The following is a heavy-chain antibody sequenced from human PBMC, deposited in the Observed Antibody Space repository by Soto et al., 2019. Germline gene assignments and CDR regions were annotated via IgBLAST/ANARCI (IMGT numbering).Heavy chain of an antibody. J-gene: IGHJ4*02. V-gene: IGHV3-30-3*01. D-gene: IGHD5-12*01. Sequence: GGSLRLSCAASDFVFYDYPIHWVRQAPGKGLEWVAVVSHDGTKEYYSDSVKGRFSISRDNSNNTASLQMNSLRAEDTAIYYCARESTITHFDHWGQGTLVTVSS. CDR1: DFVFYDYP. CDR3: ARESTITHFDH. CDR2: VSHDGTKE.